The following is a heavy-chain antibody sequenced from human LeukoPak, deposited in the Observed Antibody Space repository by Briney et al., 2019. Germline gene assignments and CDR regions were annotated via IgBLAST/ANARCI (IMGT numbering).Heavy chain of an antibody. V-gene: IGHV3-23*01. CDR3: AKAGLWTRYAYFDY. J-gene: IGHJ4*02. CDR1: GFNLCSYA. CDR2: ISGSGGST. D-gene: IGHD5-18*01. Sequence: GSLRLFCGASGFNLCSYALRRGRPGPGEGLEGVFAISGSGGSTYYADSVKGRLAISRDNSKNTLYLRMNSLRAEDTAVYYCAKAGLWTRYAYFDYWGQGTLVTVSS.